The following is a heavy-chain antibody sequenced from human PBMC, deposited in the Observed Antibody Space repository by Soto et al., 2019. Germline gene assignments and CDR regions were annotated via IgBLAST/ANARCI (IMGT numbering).Heavy chain of an antibody. CDR2: IYTSGST. CDR1: GGSINSYY. J-gene: IGHJ6*02. CDR3: ARELMTYYDFWSGSNPAGMDV. Sequence: KASETLSLTCTVSGGSINSYYWSWIRQPAGKGLEWIGRIYTSGSTNYNPSLKSRVTMSVDTSKNQFSLKLNSVTAADTAVYYCARELMTYYDFWSGSNPAGMDVWGQGTTVTVSS. V-gene: IGHV4-4*07. D-gene: IGHD3-3*01.